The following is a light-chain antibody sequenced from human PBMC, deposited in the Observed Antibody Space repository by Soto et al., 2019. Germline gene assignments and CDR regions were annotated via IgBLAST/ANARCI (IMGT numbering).Light chain of an antibody. CDR2: GAS. J-gene: IGKJ4*01. V-gene: IGKV3D-20*02. Sequence: EIVLTQSPGTLSLSPGERATLSCRASQSVASISLAWYQQKPGQAPRLLIYGASSRATGIPDRFSGSGSGTDFTLTISRLDPEDFAVYYCQQRSNWPPVFGGGTKVDIK. CDR3: QQRSNWPPV. CDR1: QSVASIS.